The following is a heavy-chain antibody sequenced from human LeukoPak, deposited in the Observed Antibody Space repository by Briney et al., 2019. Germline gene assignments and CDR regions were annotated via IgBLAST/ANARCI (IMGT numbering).Heavy chain of an antibody. J-gene: IGHJ4*02. V-gene: IGHV3-30-3*01. CDR2: ISYDGSNK. CDR1: GFTFSSYA. CDR3: ARQLRCSSTSCSNYYFDY. Sequence: GRSLRLSCAASGFTFSSYAMHWVRQAPGKRLEWVAVISYDGSNKYYADSVKGRFTISRDNSKNTLYLQMNSLRAGDTAVYYCARQLRCSSTSCSNYYFDYWGQGTLVTVSS. D-gene: IGHD2-2*01.